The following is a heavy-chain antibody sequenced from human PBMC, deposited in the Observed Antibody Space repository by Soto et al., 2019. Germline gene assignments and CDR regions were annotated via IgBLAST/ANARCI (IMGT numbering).Heavy chain of an antibody. CDR3: ARDNYFDN. V-gene: IGHV3-23*01. CDR2: IGGSDGST. Sequence: PGASLRLSCAASGFTFSSYAMSWVRQAPGKGLEWVSAIGGSDGSTYYADSVKGRFTISRDNAKKSLYLQMNSLRAGDTAVYYCARDNYFDNWGQGTLLTISS. CDR1: GFTFSSYA. J-gene: IGHJ4*02.